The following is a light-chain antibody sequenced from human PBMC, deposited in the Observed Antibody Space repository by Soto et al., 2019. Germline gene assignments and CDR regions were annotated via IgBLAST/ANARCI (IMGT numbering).Light chain of an antibody. CDR3: QQYGTPRSVT. CDR2: GAS. CDR1: QSVDSNY. Sequence: ENVFTKSPGTLSLSPGEEATLSCRASQSVDSNYLAWYQQKPGQTPRLIIYGASGRADGIPHRFSGSGFGTDFTLTISKVEPEDFAVYYCQQYGTPRSVTFGQGTRLEIK. J-gene: IGKJ5*01. V-gene: IGKV3-20*01.